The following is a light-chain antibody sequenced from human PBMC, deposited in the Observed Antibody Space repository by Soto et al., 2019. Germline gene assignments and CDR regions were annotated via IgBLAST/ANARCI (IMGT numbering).Light chain of an antibody. V-gene: IGKV3-15*01. Sequence: EIVLTQSPATLSVSPGERATLSCRASQSVSSNLDWYQKTPGQAPRLLIYGASTRSTGIPARFSGSGSGTEFTLTISSLQSEDFAVYYCQQYNNWWTFGQGTRVEIK. CDR2: GAS. CDR1: QSVSSN. J-gene: IGKJ1*01. CDR3: QQYNNWWT.